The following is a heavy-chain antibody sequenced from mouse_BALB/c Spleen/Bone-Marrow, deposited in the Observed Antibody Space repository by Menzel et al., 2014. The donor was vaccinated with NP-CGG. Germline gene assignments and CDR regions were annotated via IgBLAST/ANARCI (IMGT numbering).Heavy chain of an antibody. CDR3: GRQGYYGYFAY. CDR2: INPDSSTI. J-gene: IGHJ3*01. Sequence: DVMLVESGGGLVQPGGSLKLSCAASGFDFSRYWMIWVRQAPGKGLEWIGEINPDSSTINYTPSLKDKSIISRDNAKNTLYLQMSKVRSEDTALYYCGRQGYYGYFAYWGQGTLVTVS. V-gene: IGHV4-1*02. D-gene: IGHD1-2*01. CDR1: GFDFSRYW.